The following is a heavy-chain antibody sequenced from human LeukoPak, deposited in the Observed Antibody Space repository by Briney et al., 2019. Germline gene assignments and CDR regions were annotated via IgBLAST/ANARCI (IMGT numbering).Heavy chain of an antibody. Sequence: GGSLRLSCAASGFTFSRFWMSWVRQAPGKGLEYVSAISSNGGSTYYANSVKGRFTISRDNSKNTLYLQMGSLRAEDMAVYYCARGDTGYSSSWYWFDPWGQGTLVTVSS. V-gene: IGHV3-64*01. J-gene: IGHJ5*02. D-gene: IGHD6-13*01. CDR2: ISSNGGST. CDR3: ARGDTGYSSSWYWFDP. CDR1: GFTFSRFW.